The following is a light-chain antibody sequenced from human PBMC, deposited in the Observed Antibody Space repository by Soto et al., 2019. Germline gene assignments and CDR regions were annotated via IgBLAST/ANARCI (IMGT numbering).Light chain of an antibody. CDR3: RQLNIYTLT. CDR1: QSVSSSY. V-gene: IGKV3-20*01. CDR2: GAS. J-gene: IGKJ5*01. Sequence: IEASKYPGILTQYPGARATPSCRPSQSVSSSYLAGYQQKPGQAPRLLIYGASTRATGIPDRCSGSGSGTDVTLTNISRVADDVVRYFCRQLNIYTLTFAQGTRLEIK.